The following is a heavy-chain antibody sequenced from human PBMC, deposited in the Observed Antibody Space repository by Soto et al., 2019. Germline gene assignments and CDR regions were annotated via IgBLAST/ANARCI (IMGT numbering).Heavy chain of an antibody. D-gene: IGHD3-16*01. CDR1: GFSLSDHG. CDR3: ARQINWRDGGA. V-gene: IGHV3-48*02. CDR2: VNRGASSL. Sequence: GGSLRLSCAASGFSLSDHGVNWVRQAPGKGLGWISSVNRGASSLYYAESVKGRFTMSRDDAKNSVYLQMNSLRDEDTAVYYCARQINWRDGGAWGQGTLVTVSS. J-gene: IGHJ5*02.